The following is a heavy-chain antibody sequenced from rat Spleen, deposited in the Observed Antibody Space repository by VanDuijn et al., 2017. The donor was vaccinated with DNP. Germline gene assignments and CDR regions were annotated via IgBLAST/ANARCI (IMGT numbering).Heavy chain of an antibody. CDR3: ARQVWAFDY. CDR1: GFTFSNYD. D-gene: IGHD1-7*01. J-gene: IGHJ2*01. Sequence: EVKLVESGGGLVQPGRSMKLSCAASGFTFSNYDMAWVRQAPTKGLEWVASISYDGSSTYYRDSVKGRFTISRDNAKSTLYLQMDSLRSEDTATYYCARQVWAFDYWGQGVMVTVSS. V-gene: IGHV5-25*01. CDR2: ISYDGSST.